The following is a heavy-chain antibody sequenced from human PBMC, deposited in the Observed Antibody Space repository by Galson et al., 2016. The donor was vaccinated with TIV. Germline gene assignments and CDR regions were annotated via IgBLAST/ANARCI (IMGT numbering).Heavy chain of an antibody. V-gene: IGHV1-46*01. CDR2: ISPSGTRT. Sequence: SVKVSCKASTYTSTNYYMHWVRQAPGQGLEWMGIISPSGTRTTFAQNFQGRLTMTRDTSTSTVYMDLSSLKSEDTAVYYCAREGAVASDYFDIWGQGTLVTVSS. CDR1: TYTSTNYY. J-gene: IGHJ4*02. D-gene: IGHD6-19*01. CDR3: AREGAVASDYFDI.